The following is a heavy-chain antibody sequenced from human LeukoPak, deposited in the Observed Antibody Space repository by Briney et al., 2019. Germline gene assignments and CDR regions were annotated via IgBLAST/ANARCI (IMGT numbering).Heavy chain of an antibody. D-gene: IGHD5-24*01. CDR3: AREDAGMATILGPFDY. CDR1: GFTFSSYA. CDR2: ISYDGSNK. Sequence: GGSLRLSCAASGFTFSSYAMHWVRQAPGKGLEWVAVISYDGSNKYYADSVKGRFTISRDNSKNTLYLQMNSLRAEDTAVYYCAREDAGMATILGPFDYWGQGTLVTVSS. V-gene: IGHV3-30*04. J-gene: IGHJ4*02.